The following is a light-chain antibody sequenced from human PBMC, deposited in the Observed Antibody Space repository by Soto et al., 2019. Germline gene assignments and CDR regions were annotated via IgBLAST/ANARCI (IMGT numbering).Light chain of an antibody. CDR2: DAS. J-gene: IGKJ2*01. Sequence: EIVLTQSPATLSLSPGERATLSCRASQSFSSYLAWYQQKPGQAPRLLIYDASNRATGIPARFSGSGSGTGFSVTIISLEPEDFAVYYCQQRSNWPSKYTFGQGTKLEIK. V-gene: IGKV3-11*01. CDR3: QQRSNWPSKYT. CDR1: QSFSSY.